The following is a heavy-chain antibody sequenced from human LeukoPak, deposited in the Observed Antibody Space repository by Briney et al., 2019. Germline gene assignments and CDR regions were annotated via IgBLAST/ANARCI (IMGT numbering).Heavy chain of an antibody. CDR2: INSDGSTT. CDR3: ARDGHMTTVTNFAY. D-gene: IGHD4-17*01. J-gene: IGHJ4*02. V-gene: IGHV3-74*01. Sequence: GGSLRLSCAASGFSFSSYWMHWGRQVPGKGLVWVSRINSDGSTTIYADSVKSRFTISRDNAKNTLFLQMNSLRAEDTAVYYCARDGHMTTVTNFAYWGQGTLVTVSS. CDR1: GFSFSSYW.